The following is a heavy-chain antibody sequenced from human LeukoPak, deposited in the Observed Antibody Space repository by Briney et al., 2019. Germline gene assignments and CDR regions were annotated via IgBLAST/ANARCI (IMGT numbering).Heavy chain of an antibody. Sequence: VASVKVSCKASGYTFTGYYMHWVRQAPGQGLEWMGWINPNSGGTNYAQKFQGRVTMTRDTSISTAYMGLSRLRSDDTAVYYCARDAGIVPGPRDYMDVWGKGTTVTISS. D-gene: IGHD2-8*01. V-gene: IGHV1-2*02. CDR2: INPNSGGT. CDR3: ARDAGIVPGPRDYMDV. J-gene: IGHJ6*03. CDR1: GYTFTGYY.